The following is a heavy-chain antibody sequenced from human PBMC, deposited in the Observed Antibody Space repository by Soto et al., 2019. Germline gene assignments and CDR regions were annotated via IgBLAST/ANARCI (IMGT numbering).Heavy chain of an antibody. J-gene: IGHJ5*02. D-gene: IGHD6-13*01. CDR2: IYYSGST. CDR1: GGSISSYY. V-gene: IGHV4-59*08. CDR3: AGQTEYSSSWYSRGAGSWFDP. Sequence: PSETLSLTCTVSGGSISSYYWSWIRQPPGKGLEWIGYIYYSGSTNYNPSLKSRVTISVDTSKNQFSLKLSSVTAADTAVYYCAGQTEYSSSWYSRGAGSWFDPWGQGTLVTVSP.